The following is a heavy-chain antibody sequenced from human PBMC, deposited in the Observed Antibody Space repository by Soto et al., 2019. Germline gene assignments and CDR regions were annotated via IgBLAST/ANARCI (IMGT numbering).Heavy chain of an antibody. D-gene: IGHD3-3*01. V-gene: IGHV3-23*01. J-gene: IGHJ4*02. Sequence: GGSLRLSCAASGFTFSSYAMSWFRQAPGKGLEWVSAISGSGGSTYYADSVKGRFTISRDNSKNTLYLQMNSLRAEDTAVYYCAKKVRSGELRFLEWLLQPDYWGQGTLVTVSS. CDR3: AKKVRSGELRFLEWLLQPDY. CDR1: GFTFSSYA. CDR2: ISGSGGST.